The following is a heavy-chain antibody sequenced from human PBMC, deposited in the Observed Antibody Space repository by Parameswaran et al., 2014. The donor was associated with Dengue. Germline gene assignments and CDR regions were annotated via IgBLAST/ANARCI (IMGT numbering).Heavy chain of an antibody. CDR2: INPNSGGT. J-gene: IGHJ4*02. D-gene: IGHD3-3*01. V-gene: IGHV1-2*02. CDR3: ARALFWSGYYSPSDY. Sequence: WVRQAPGQGLEWMGWINPNSGGTNYAQKFQGRVTMTRDTSISTAYMELSRLRSDDTAVYYCARALFWSGYYSPSDYWGQGTLVTVSS.